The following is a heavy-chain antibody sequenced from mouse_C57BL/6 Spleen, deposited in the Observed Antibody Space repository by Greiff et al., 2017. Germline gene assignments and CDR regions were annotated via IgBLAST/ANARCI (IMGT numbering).Heavy chain of an antibody. CDR3: TTTGSSY. Sequence: VQLQQSGAELVRPGASVKLSCTASGFNIKDDYMHWVKQRPEQGLEWIGWIDPENGDTEYASKFQGKATITADPSSNTAYLQLSSLTSEDTAVYYRTTTGSSYWGQGTTLTVSS. J-gene: IGHJ2*01. D-gene: IGHD1-1*01. CDR2: IDPENGDT. CDR1: GFNIKDDY. V-gene: IGHV14-4*01.